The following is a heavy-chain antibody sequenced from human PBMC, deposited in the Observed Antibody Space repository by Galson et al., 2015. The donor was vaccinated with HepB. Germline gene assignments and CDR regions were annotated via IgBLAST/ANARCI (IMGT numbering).Heavy chain of an antibody. V-gene: IGHV3-30*04. CDR3: AREPQSVITMIVVVITPYFDY. CDR1: GFTSSSYA. CDR2: ISYDGSNK. D-gene: IGHD3-22*01. Sequence: SLRLSCAASGFTSSSYAMHWVRQAPGKGLEWVAVISYDGSNKYYADSVKGRFTISRDNSKNTLYLQMNSLRAEDTAVYYCAREPQSVITMIVVVITPYFDYWGQGTLVTVSS. J-gene: IGHJ4*02.